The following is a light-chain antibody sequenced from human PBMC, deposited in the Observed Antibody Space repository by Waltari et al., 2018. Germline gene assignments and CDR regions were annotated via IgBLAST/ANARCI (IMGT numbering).Light chain of an antibody. V-gene: IGKV1-5*03. CDR3: QQYTAPPWT. J-gene: IGKJ1*01. CDR2: RTS. CDR1: QSINRW. Sequence: DIQMTQSPSTLLASVGDRVTITCRASQSINRWLAWYQQKPGNAPKLLIYRTSTLESGVPSRFSGSGSGTEFTRTISSLQPDDFATYYCQQYTAPPWTFGQGTRVEI.